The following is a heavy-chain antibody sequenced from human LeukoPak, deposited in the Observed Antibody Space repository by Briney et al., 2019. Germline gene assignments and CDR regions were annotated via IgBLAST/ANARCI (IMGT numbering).Heavy chain of an antibody. J-gene: IGHJ4*02. Sequence: KPSETLSLTCAVYGGSFSGYYWSWIRQPPGKGLEWIGEINHSGSTNYNPSLKRRVTISVDTSKNQFSLKLSSVTAADTAVYYCARYYDFWGQGTLVTVSS. CDR2: INHSGST. CDR1: GGSFSGYY. CDR3: ARYYDF. V-gene: IGHV4-34*01. D-gene: IGHD3-3*01.